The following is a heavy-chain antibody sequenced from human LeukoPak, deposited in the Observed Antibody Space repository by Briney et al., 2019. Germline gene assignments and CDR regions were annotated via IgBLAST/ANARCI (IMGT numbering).Heavy chain of an antibody. D-gene: IGHD1-1*01. Sequence: SETLSLTCTVSGGSISSSSYYWGWIRQPPGKGLEWIGSIYYSGSTYYNPSLKSRVTISVDTSKNQFSLKLSSVTAADTAVYYCARGSRGYYMDVWGKGTTVTVSS. J-gene: IGHJ6*03. CDR3: ARGSRGYYMDV. CDR2: IYYSGST. V-gene: IGHV4-39*07. CDR1: GGSISSSSYY.